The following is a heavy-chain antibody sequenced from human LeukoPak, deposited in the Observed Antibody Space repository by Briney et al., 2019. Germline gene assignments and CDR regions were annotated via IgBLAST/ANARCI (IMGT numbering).Heavy chain of an antibody. V-gene: IGHV1-69*13. J-gene: IGHJ4*02. D-gene: IGHD4-11*01. Sequence: SVKVSCKASGYTFTGYYMHWVRQAPGQGLEWMGGIIPIFGTANYAQKFQGRVTITADESTSTAYMELSSLRSEDTAVYYCYSNYEGYFDYWGQGTLVTVSS. CDR1: GYTFTGYY. CDR3: YSNYEGYFDY. CDR2: IIPIFGTA.